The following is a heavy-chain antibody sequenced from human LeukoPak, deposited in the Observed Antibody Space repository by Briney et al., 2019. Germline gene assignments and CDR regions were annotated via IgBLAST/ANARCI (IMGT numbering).Heavy chain of an antibody. CDR3: ARDYASGY. V-gene: IGHV3-48*03. Sequence: GGSLRLSCAASGFTFSRYEMNWVRQAEGKGLEWVSYISRSGDTIYFADSVKGRFTISRDNAKNSLYLQMSSLRAEDTAVYYCARDYASGYWGQGTLVTVSS. CDR2: ISRSGDTI. J-gene: IGHJ4*02. CDR1: GFTFSRYE. D-gene: IGHD3-10*01.